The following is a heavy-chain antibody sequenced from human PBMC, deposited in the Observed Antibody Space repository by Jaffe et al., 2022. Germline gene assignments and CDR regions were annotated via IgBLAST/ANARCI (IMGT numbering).Heavy chain of an antibody. D-gene: IGHD6-13*01. Sequence: QVQLQESGPGLVKPSETLSLTCAVSGYSISSGYYWGWIRQPPGKGLEWIGSIYHSGSTYYNPSLKSRVTISVDTSKNQFSLKLSSVTAADTAVYYCARHPYSSSLNWFDPWGQGTLVTVSS. CDR2: IYHSGST. CDR1: GYSISSGYY. CDR3: ARHPYSSSLNWFDP. V-gene: IGHV4-38-2*01. J-gene: IGHJ5*02.